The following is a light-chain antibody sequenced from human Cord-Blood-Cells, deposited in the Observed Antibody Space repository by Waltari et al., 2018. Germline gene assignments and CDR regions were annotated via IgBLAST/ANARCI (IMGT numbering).Light chain of an antibody. V-gene: IGLV1-44*01. Sequence: QSVLTQPPSASGTPGQRVTISCSGSSSNIGSNTVNWYQQPPGTAPKLLIYSNNQRPSGVPDRFSGSKSGTSASLAISGLQSEDEADYYCAAWDDSRVVFGGGTKLTVL. CDR3: AAWDDSRVV. CDR2: SNN. CDR1: SSNIGSNT. J-gene: IGLJ2*01.